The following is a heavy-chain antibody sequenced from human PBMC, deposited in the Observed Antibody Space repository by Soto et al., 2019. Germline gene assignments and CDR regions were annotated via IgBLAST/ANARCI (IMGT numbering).Heavy chain of an antibody. J-gene: IGHJ3*02. CDR1: GFTFSSYG. CDR3: ARVKYCSAAGCYAAFDI. V-gene: IGHV3-33*01. D-gene: IGHD2-15*01. Sequence: QVQLVESGGGVVQPGRSLRLSCAASGFTFSSYGMHWVRQAPGKGLEWVAVIWYDGGNKYYADSVKGRFTISRHNSKNTLYLQMNSLRAEDTAVYYCARVKYCSAAGCYAAFDIWGQGTMVTVSS. CDR2: IWYDGGNK.